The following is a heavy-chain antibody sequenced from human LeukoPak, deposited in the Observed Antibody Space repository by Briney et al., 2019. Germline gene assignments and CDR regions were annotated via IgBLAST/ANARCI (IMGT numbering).Heavy chain of an antibody. V-gene: IGHV4-31*03. Sequence: ASETLSLTCTVSGGSISSGGYYWSWIRQHPGKGLEWIGYIYYSGSTYYNPSLKSRVTISVDTSKNQFSLKLSSVTAADTAVYYCARGPGGSYYGDYWGQGTLVTVSS. D-gene: IGHD1-26*01. CDR1: GGSISSGGYY. J-gene: IGHJ4*02. CDR2: IYYSGST. CDR3: ARGPGGSYYGDY.